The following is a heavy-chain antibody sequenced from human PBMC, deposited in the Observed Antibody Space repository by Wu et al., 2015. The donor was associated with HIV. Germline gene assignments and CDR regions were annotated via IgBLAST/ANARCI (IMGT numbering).Heavy chain of an antibody. D-gene: IGHD2-15*01. V-gene: IGHV1-18*01. Sequence: QVQLVQSGAEVKKPGASVKVSCKASGYTFTSYGISWVRQAPGQGLEWMGWISAYNGNTNYAQKLQGRVTMTTDTSTSTAYMELRSLRSDDTAVYYCARDLRYCSGGSCYHYYYYGMDVWGQGTTVTVSS. CDR2: ISAYNGNT. J-gene: IGHJ6*02. CDR3: ARDLRYCSGGSCYHYYYYGMDV. CDR1: GYTFTSYG.